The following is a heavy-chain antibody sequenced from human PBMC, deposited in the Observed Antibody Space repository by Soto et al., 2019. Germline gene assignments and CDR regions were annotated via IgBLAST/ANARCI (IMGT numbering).Heavy chain of an antibody. CDR2: IIPSYGTS. CDR3: AIHSPGTYGSVY. Sequence: QVHLVQSGAEVKRPGSSVQVSCKSSGDTFSSHSFTWVRQAPGQGLEWMGRIIPSYGTSNYAQKFQGRVTITADESTSTAHLELSSLTSEDAAVYYCAIHSPGTYGSVYWGQGTLVTVSS. D-gene: IGHD3-10*01. J-gene: IGHJ4*02. V-gene: IGHV1-69*01. CDR1: GDTFSSHS.